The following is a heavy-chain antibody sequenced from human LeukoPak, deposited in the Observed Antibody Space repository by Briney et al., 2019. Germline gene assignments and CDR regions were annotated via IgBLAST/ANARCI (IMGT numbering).Heavy chain of an antibody. D-gene: IGHD5-18*01. V-gene: IGHV1-69*05. CDR1: GGTFSSYA. CDR3: ARDSGVDTYFDY. J-gene: IGHJ4*02. CDR2: IIPIFGTA. Sequence: ASVKVSCKASGGTFSSYAISWVRQAPGQGLEWMGGIIPIFGTANYAQKFQGRVTITTDESTSTAYMELSGLRSEDTAVYYCARDSGVDTYFDYWGQGTLVTVSS.